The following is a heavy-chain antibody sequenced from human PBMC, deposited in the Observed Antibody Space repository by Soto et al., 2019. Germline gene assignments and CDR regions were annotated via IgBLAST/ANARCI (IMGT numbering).Heavy chain of an antibody. V-gene: IGHV3-23*01. Sequence: SLRLSCAASGFTFSSYAMSWVRQAPGKGLEWVSAISGSGGSTYYADSVKGRFTISRDNSKNTLYLQMNSLRAEDTAVYYCAKVIPHIAARPNWFDPWGQGTLVTVSS. D-gene: IGHD6-6*01. CDR2: ISGSGGST. CDR3: AKVIPHIAARPNWFDP. J-gene: IGHJ5*02. CDR1: GFTFSSYA.